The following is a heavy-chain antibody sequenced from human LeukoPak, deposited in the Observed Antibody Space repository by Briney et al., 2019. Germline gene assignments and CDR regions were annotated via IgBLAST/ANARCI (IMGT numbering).Heavy chain of an antibody. J-gene: IGHJ4*02. V-gene: IGHV1-69*04. Sequence: GASVKVSCKASGGTFSSYAISWVRQAPGQGLEWMGRIIPILGIANYAQKFQGRVTITADKSTSTAYMELSSLRSEDTAVYYCARVEKLLTGDGYNHKSFDYWGQGTLVTVSS. CDR3: ARVEKLLTGDGYNHKSFDY. CDR1: GGTFSSYA. CDR2: IIPILGIA. D-gene: IGHD5-24*01.